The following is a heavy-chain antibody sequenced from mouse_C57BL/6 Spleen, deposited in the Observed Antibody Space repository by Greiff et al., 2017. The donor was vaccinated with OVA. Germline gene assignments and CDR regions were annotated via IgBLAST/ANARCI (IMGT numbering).Heavy chain of an antibody. CDR2: IYPGSGNT. Sequence: LVESGAELVRPGASVKLSCKASGYTFTDYYINWVKQRPGQGLEWIARIYPGSGNTYYNEKFKGKATLTAEKSSSTAYMQLSSLTSEDSAVYFCARGQLYYFDYWGQGTTLTVSS. V-gene: IGHV1-76*01. D-gene: IGHD3-3*01. CDR3: ARGQLYYFDY. CDR1: GYTFTDYY. J-gene: IGHJ2*01.